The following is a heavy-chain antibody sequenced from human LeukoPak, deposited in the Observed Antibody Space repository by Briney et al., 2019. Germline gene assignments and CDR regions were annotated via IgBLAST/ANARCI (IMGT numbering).Heavy chain of an antibody. D-gene: IGHD6-19*01. J-gene: IGHJ4*02. CDR3: AYSSGWYPLDY. CDR1: GFTVRSNY. V-gene: IGHV3-66*01. Sequence: GGSLRHSCAASGFTVRSNYMSWVRQAPGKGLEWVSVIYSGGSTYYADSVKGRFTISRDNSKNTLYLQMNSLRAEDTAVYYCAYSSGWYPLDYWGQETLVTVSS. CDR2: IYSGGST.